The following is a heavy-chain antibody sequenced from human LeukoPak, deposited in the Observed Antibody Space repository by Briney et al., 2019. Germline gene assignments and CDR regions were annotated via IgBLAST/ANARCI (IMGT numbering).Heavy chain of an antibody. D-gene: IGHD3-22*01. CDR2: ISGSGGSS. J-gene: IGHJ4*02. V-gene: IGHV3-23*01. Sequence: GGSLRLSCAATGFTFSSYAMSWVRQAPGKGLEWVSAISGSGGSSYYADSVKGRFTISRDSSKNTLYLQMNSLRAEDTAVYYCAKARYYFDSSDYSGLDYWGQGTLVTVSS. CDR1: GFTFSSYA. CDR3: AKARYYFDSSDYSGLDY.